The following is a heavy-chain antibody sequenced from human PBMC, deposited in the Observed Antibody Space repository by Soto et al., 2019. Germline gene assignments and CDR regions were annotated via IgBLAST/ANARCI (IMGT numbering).Heavy chain of an antibody. CDR2: ISSSSSYI. CDR3: ARALLGGSYYCDY. Sequence: EVQLLESGGGLVQPGGSLRLSCAASGFTFSSYSMNWVRQAPGKGLEWVSSISSSSSYIYYADSVKGRFTISRDNAKNSLYLQMNSLRAEDTAVYYCARALLGGSYYCDYWGQGTLVTVSS. V-gene: IGHV3-21*01. J-gene: IGHJ4*02. CDR1: GFTFSSYS. D-gene: IGHD1-26*01.